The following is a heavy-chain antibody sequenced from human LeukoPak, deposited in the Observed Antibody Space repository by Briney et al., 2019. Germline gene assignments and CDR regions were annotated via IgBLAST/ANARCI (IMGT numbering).Heavy chain of an antibody. Sequence: GASVKVSCKAFGGTFSSYAISWVRQAPGQGLEWMGGIIPIFGTANYAQKFQGRVTITADESTSTAYMELSSLRSEDTAVYYCARDPSTRGWFDPWGQGTLVTVSS. CDR3: ARDPSTRGWFDP. D-gene: IGHD5/OR15-5a*01. V-gene: IGHV1-69*13. J-gene: IGHJ5*02. CDR1: GGTFSSYA. CDR2: IIPIFGTA.